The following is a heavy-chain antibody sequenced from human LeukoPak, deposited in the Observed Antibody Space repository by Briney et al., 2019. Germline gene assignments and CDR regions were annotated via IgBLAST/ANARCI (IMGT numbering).Heavy chain of an antibody. CDR1: GYTFTSYY. D-gene: IGHD3-22*01. Sequence: ASVKVSCKAPGYTFTSYYMHWVRRAPGQGLEWMGIINPSGGSTSYAQKFQGRVTMTRDTSTSTVYMELSSLRSEDTAVYYCARVKPNYYDSSAYGTFDIWGQGTMVTVSS. J-gene: IGHJ3*02. CDR3: ARVKPNYYDSSAYGTFDI. V-gene: IGHV1-46*01. CDR2: INPSGGST.